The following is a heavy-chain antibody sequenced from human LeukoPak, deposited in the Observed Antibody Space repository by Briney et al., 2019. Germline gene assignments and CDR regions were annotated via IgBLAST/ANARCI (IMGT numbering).Heavy chain of an antibody. Sequence: GGSLRLSCAASGFTFSSCGMHWVRQAPGKGLEWVAVVSYDGGNKYYADSVKGRFTISRDNSKNTLFLQMNSLTTEDTAVYYCAKDRSIAAAVYAPDHWGQGTLVTVSS. J-gene: IGHJ4*02. CDR2: VSYDGGNK. CDR1: GFTFSSCG. V-gene: IGHV3-30*18. CDR3: AKDRSIAAAVYAPDH. D-gene: IGHD6-13*01.